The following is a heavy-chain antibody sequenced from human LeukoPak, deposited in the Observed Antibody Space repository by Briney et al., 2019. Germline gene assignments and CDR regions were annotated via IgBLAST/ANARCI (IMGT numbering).Heavy chain of an antibody. Sequence: PSETPSLTCAVYGGSFSGYYWSWIRQPPGKGLEWIGEINHSGSTNYNPSLKSRVTISVDTSKNQFSLKLSSVTAADTAVYYCARGRRNVICSSTSCYTLGYFDYWGQGTLVTVSS. J-gene: IGHJ4*02. CDR1: GGSFSGYY. V-gene: IGHV4-34*01. CDR3: ARGRRNVICSSTSCYTLGYFDY. D-gene: IGHD2-2*02. CDR2: INHSGST.